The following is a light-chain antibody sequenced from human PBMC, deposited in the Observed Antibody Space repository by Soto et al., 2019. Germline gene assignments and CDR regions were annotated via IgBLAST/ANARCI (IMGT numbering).Light chain of an antibody. J-gene: IGKJ1*01. V-gene: IGKV3-20*01. CDR2: GAS. CDR1: QSVSSTY. CDR3: QQYNNWPRT. Sequence: EIVFTQSPGTLSFSPGERATLSCRASQSVSSTYLAWYRHKPGQAPRLLIYGASSRAAGIPDRFSGSGSGTEFTLTISSLQSEDFAVYYCQQYNNWPRTFGQGTKVDIK.